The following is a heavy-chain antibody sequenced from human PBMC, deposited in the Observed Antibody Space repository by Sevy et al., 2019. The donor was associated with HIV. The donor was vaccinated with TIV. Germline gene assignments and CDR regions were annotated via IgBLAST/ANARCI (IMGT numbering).Heavy chain of an antibody. CDR3: TRYALTSRTWFDP. V-gene: IGHV3-23*01. J-gene: IGHJ5*02. CDR1: GFTFSTYA. Sequence: GGSLRLSCAASGFTFSTYAMNWVRQAPGKGLEWVSTLGSGGVTTYSADSVRGRFTISRDISKNTLFLQMNSLRADDTAVYYCTRYALTSRTWFDPWGQGTLVTVSS. CDR2: LGSGGVTT. D-gene: IGHD7-27*01.